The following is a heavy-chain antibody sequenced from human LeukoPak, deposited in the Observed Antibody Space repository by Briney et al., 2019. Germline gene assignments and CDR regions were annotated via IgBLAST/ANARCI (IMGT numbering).Heavy chain of an antibody. CDR3: AGSIAVAEAYFDY. CDR1: GFTFSSYS. V-gene: IGHV3-21*01. D-gene: IGHD6-19*01. CDR2: ISSSSSYI. Sequence: GGSLRLSCAASGFTFSSYSMNWVRQAPGKGLEWVSSISSSSSYIYYADSVKGRFTISRDNAKNSLYLQMNSLRAEDTAVYYCAGSIAVAEAYFDYWGQGTLVTVSS. J-gene: IGHJ4*02.